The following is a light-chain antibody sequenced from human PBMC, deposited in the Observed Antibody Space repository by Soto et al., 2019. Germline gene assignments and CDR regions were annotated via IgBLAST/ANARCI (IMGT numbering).Light chain of an antibody. CDR2: EVN. V-gene: IGLV2-8*01. Sequence: QSVLTQPPSASGSPGQSITISCTGTSNDVGGYNYVSWYQQHSGKAPKLMIYEVNKRPSGVPDRFSGSKSGNTASLTVSGLQAADEADYFCKSYAGSNTYVFGSGTKVTAL. CDR1: SNDVGGYNY. CDR3: KSYAGSNTYV. J-gene: IGLJ1*01.